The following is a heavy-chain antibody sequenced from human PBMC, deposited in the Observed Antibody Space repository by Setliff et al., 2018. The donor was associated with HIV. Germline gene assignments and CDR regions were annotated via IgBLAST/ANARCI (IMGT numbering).Heavy chain of an antibody. J-gene: IGHJ2*01. CDR1: GDFINNHY. V-gene: IGHV4-59*11. D-gene: IGHD4-17*01. Sequence: PSETLSLTCSLSGDFINNHYWSWIRQPPGKGLEWIGHIYYSGDTNYSPSLKSRVTISVDTSKNQFSLKLSSVTAADTAVYYCASSYGDYGNWYFDLWGRGTLVTVSS. CDR3: ASSYGDYGNWYFDL. CDR2: IYYSGDT.